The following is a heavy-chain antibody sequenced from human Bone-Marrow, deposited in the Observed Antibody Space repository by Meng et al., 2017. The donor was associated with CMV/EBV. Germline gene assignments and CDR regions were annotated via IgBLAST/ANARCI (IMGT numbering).Heavy chain of an antibody. CDR1: TFDDYT. V-gene: IGHV3-43*01. D-gene: IGHD2-2*01. CDR3: AKDSPYCSTTRCYLMDS. Sequence: TFDDYTMHWVRQAPGKGLEWVSLISWDGGSTYYADSVKGRFTISRDNSKNSLYLQMNSLRTEDTAFYYCAKDSPYCSTTRCYLMDSWGQGTLVTVSS. CDR2: ISWDGGST. J-gene: IGHJ4*02.